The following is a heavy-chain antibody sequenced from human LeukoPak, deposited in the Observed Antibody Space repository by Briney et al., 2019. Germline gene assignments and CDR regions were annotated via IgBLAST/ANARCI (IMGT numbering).Heavy chain of an antibody. CDR2: IRYDRSNK. Sequence: GVSLTLSRAASGFTLSSYGMHRVRQDPAKGLEGVAFIRYDRSNKYYADYVKGQFTISRENSKNTLYLQINRLRAEDTAVYYCARVDGDSFQYYFDYWGQGTLVTVSS. J-gene: IGHJ4*02. V-gene: IGHV3-30*02. CDR3: ARVDGDSFQYYFDY. D-gene: IGHD5-24*01. CDR1: GFTLSSYG.